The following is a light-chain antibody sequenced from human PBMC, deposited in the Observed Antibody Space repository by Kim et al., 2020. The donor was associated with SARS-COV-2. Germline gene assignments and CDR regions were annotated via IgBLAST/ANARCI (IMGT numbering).Light chain of an antibody. V-gene: IGLV3-1*01. CDR2: QDS. Sequence: SYELTQPPSVSVSPGQTASITCSGDKLGDKYACWYQQKPGQSPVLVIYQDSKRPSGIPERFSGSNSGNTATLTIIGTQAMDEADYYCQAWDSSNVVFGVG. J-gene: IGLJ2*01. CDR3: QAWDSSNVV. CDR1: KLGDKY.